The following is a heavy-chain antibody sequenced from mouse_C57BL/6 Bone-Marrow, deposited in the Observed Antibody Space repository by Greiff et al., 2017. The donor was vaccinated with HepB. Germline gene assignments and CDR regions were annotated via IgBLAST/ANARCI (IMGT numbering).Heavy chain of an antibody. V-gene: IGHV5-4*03. CDR3: ARVIYYGNYGFAY. Sequence: DVKLQESGGGLVKPGGSLKLSCAASGFTFSSYAMSWVRQTPEKRLEWVATISDGGSYTYYPDNVKGRFTISRDNAKNNLYLQMSHLKSEDTAMYYCARVIYYGNYGFAYWGQGTLVTVSA. CDR2: ISDGGSYT. CDR1: GFTFSSYA. D-gene: IGHD2-1*01. J-gene: IGHJ3*01.